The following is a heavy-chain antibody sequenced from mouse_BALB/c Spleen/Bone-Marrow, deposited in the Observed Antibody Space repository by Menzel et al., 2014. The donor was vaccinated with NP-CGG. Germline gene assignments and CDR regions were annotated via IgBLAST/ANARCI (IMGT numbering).Heavy chain of an antibody. CDR2: ISSGGGST. Sequence: DVKLVESGGGLVKPGGSLKLSCAASGFASSSYDMSWVRQTPEKRLEWVAYISSGGGSTYYPDTVKGRFTISRDNAKNTLYLQMSSLKSEDTAMYYCAREVLRDYFDYWGQGTTLTVSS. D-gene: IGHD1-1*01. V-gene: IGHV5-12-1*01. CDR3: AREVLRDYFDY. J-gene: IGHJ2*01. CDR1: GFASSSYD.